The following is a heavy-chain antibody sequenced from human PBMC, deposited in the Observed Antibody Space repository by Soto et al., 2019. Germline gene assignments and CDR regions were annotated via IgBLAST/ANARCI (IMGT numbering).Heavy chain of an antibody. CDR2: INAGNGNT. D-gene: IGHD6-13*01. CDR1: GYTFTSYA. V-gene: IGHV1-3*01. CDR3: ARLGIAAAGRATYFDY. J-gene: IGHJ4*02. Sequence: ASVKVSCKASGYTFTSYAMHWVRQAPGQRLEWMGWINAGNGNTKYSQKFQGRVTITRDTSASTAYMELSSLRSEDTAVYYCARLGIAAAGRATYFDYWGQGTLVTVSS.